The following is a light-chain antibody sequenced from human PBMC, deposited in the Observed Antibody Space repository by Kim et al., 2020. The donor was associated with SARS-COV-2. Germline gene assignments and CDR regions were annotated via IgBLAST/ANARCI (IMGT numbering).Light chain of an antibody. Sequence: EILMTQAPATLSVSPGEGVTLSCRASPSIRSNLVWYQQKPGQAPRLLIYGASFRATGIPARFSGSGSGTEFTLTISSLQSEDFAVYYCQQYNNERYTFGQGTKLEI. J-gene: IGKJ2*01. CDR2: GAS. V-gene: IGKV3-15*01. CDR3: QQYNNERYT. CDR1: PSIRSN.